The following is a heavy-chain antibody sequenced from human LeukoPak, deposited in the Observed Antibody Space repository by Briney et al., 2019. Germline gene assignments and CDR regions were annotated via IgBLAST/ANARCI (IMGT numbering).Heavy chain of an antibody. D-gene: IGHD3-16*01. CDR2: INPSDGAT. CDR1: GYTFTMYY. J-gene: IGHJ6*03. V-gene: IGHV1-46*01. CDR3: ARAESGGLSWCLGGLFASYYTYYYMDV. Sequence: GASVKVSCKASGYTFTMYYIHWVRQAPGQGLEWMGMINPSDGATTYAQRFQGRVTMTRDMSTTTVYMDLRSLRSEDTAVYFCARAESGGLSWCLGGLFASYYTYYYMDVWGRGTTVTVSS.